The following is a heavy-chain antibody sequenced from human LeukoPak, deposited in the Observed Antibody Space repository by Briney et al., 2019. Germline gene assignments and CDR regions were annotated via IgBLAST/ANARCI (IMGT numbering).Heavy chain of an antibody. V-gene: IGHV3-23*01. D-gene: IGHD3-9*01. CDR3: AVSVRFERVWHYFNN. CDR2: ISESGAIT. Sequence: GGSLRLSCAASGFTFSSHDMHWVRQAPGKGLKWVSGISESGAITHYADSVKGRFTISRDNSKTTVFLQMNSLRAEDTAVYYCAVSVRFERVWHYFNNWGQGTQVTVSS. J-gene: IGHJ4*02. CDR1: GFTFSSHD.